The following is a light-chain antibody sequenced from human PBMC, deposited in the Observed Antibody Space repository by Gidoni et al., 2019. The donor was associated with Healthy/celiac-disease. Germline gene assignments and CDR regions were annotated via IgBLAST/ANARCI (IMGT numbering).Light chain of an antibody. J-gene: IGLJ2*01. CDR1: SGDVGGYNY. CDR3: SSYTSSSTPL. Sequence: ALTQPASVSGSPGQAITISCTGTSGDVGGYNYVSWYQQHPDKAPKLMIYDVSHRPSGVSNRFSGSKSGNTASLTISGLQAEDEADYYCSSYTSSSTPLFGGGTKLTVL. V-gene: IGLV2-14*03. CDR2: DVS.